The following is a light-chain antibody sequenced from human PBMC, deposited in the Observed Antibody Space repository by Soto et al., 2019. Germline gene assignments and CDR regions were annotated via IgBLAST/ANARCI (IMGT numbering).Light chain of an antibody. J-gene: IGKJ2*01. Sequence: DIVMTQSPDSLAVSLGERATINCKSSQSVLYSSNNKNYLAWYQQKPGQPPKLLIYWASTRESGVPDRFSGSGSGTDVTLTISSLQAEDVAVYYCQQYYRTPHTFGQGTKLEIK. CDR3: QQYYRTPHT. V-gene: IGKV4-1*01. CDR2: WAS. CDR1: QSVLYSSNNKNY.